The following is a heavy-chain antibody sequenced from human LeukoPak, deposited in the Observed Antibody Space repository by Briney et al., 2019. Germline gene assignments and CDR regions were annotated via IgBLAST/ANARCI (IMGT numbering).Heavy chain of an antibody. J-gene: IGHJ4*02. D-gene: IGHD2-2*01. Sequence: ASVKVSCKASGYTFTSYGISWVRQAPGQGLEWMGWISAYNGNTNYAQKFQGRVTMTRDTSTSTVYMELSSLRSEDTAVYYCASGVPSDIVVVPAAHYWGQGTLVTVSS. CDR3: ASGVPSDIVVVPAAHY. CDR2: ISAYNGNT. CDR1: GYTFTSYG. V-gene: IGHV1-18*01.